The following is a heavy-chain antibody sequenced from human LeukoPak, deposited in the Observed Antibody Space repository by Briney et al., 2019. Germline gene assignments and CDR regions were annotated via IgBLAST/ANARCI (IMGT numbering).Heavy chain of an antibody. D-gene: IGHD2-21*01. V-gene: IGHV4-4*07. Sequence: SETLSLTCTVSGGSISSYYWSWIRQPAGKGLEWIGRIYTSGSTNYNPSLKSRVTMSVDTSKNQFSLKLSSVTAADTAGYYCARYRPGSVVIVYDAFDIWGQGTMVTVSS. CDR2: IYTSGST. J-gene: IGHJ3*02. CDR3: ARYRPGSVVIVYDAFDI. CDR1: GGSISSYY.